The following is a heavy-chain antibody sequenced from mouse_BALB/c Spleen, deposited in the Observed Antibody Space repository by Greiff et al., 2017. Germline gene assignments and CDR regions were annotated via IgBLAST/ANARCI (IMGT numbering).Heavy chain of an antibody. CDR2: IHYSGST. J-gene: IGHJ4*01. V-gene: IGHV3-1*02. CDR3: ARGEGFYSSYAMDY. Sequence: EVKLMESGPDLVKPSQSLSLTCTVTGYSITSGYSWHWIRQFPGNILEWMGFIHYSGSTNYNPSLKSRISITRDTSKNQFFLQLNSVTTEDTATYYCARGEGFYSSYAMDYWGQGTTVTVSS. D-gene: IGHD1-1*01. CDR1: GYSITSGYS.